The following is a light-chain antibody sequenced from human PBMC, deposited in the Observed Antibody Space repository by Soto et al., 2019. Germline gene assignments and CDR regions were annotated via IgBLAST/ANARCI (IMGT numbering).Light chain of an antibody. J-gene: IGLJ1*01. V-gene: IGLV2-18*02. Sequence: QSVLTQPPSVSGSPGQSVTISCTGTSSDVGSYNRVSWYQQPPGTAPKLMIYEVSNRPSGVPDRFSGSKSGNMASLAISGLQAEDEADYYCSSYTSNNNYVFGTGTKLTVL. CDR1: SSDVGSYNR. CDR2: EVS. CDR3: SSYTSNNNYV.